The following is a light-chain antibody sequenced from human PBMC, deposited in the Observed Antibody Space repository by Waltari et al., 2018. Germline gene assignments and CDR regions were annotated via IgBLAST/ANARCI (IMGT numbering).Light chain of an antibody. CDR2: RAS. CDR3: QQYDNFPYT. V-gene: IGKV1-5*03. CDR1: HSISSW. J-gene: IGKJ2*01. Sequence: DIQLTQSPSTLSASVGDRVTITCRASHSISSWLAWYQQKPGKAPKVLIYRASTLESGVPSRFSGSGSGTEFTLTISSLQPDDFATYYCQQYDNFPYTFGQGTKLEIK.